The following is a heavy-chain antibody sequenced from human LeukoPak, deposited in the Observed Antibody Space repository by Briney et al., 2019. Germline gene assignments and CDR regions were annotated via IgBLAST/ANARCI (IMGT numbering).Heavy chain of an antibody. CDR1: GFTFSSCE. J-gene: IGHJ4*02. Sequence: GGSLRLSCAASGFTFSSCEMNWVRQAPGKGLEWVSYIRSSGSIIYYADSVKGRFTISRDNAKNSLYLQMNSLRAEDTAIYYCARYTTAAYWGQGTLVTVSS. D-gene: IGHD4-17*01. CDR3: ARYTTAAY. CDR2: IRSSGSII. V-gene: IGHV3-48*03.